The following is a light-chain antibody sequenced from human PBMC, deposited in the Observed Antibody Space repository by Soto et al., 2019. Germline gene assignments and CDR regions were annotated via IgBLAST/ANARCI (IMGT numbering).Light chain of an antibody. Sequence: DIQMTQAPSTLSAFVGYRVPITCRSIQSISSWLAWYQQIPGKAPKLLIYKASTFDSGVPSNFSGSGSGTEFTLTISSLQPEDFATYYCQQYDGYPRTFGQGTKVDIK. J-gene: IGKJ1*01. CDR3: QQYDGYPRT. CDR1: QSISSW. V-gene: IGKV1-5*03. CDR2: KAS.